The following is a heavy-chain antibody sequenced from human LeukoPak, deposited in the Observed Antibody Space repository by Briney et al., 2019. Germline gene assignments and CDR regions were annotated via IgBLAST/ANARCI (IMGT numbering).Heavy chain of an antibody. D-gene: IGHD4-11*01. CDR1: GASISGSGYY. V-gene: IGHV4-39*07. Sequence: SETLSLTCTVSGASISGSGYYWGWIRQPPGKGLEWIGNIYDSGSTYYNASLQSRVTISIDTSKNQFSLRLSSVTAADTAVYYCARGAVSTYDYWGQGTLVTVSS. CDR2: IYDSGST. J-gene: IGHJ4*02. CDR3: ARGAVSTYDY.